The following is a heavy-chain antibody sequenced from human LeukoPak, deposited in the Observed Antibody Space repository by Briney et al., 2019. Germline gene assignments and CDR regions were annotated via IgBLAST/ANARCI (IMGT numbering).Heavy chain of an antibody. CDR3: ARGLQYQLLKALRYYYMDV. V-gene: IGHV1-69*05. J-gene: IGHJ6*03. CDR1: GGTFSSHA. CDR2: IIPISGTA. Sequence: ASVRVSCKASGGTFSSHAIAWVRQAPGQGPEWMGGIIPISGTADYAQKFQGRVTITTDQSTSTAYMELSSLTSDDTAVYYCARGLQYQLLKALRYYYMDVWGEGTTVTVSS. D-gene: IGHD2-2*01.